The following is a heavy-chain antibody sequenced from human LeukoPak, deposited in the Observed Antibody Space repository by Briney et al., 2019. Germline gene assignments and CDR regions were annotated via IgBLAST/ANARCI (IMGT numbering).Heavy chain of an antibody. D-gene: IGHD5-12*01. CDR1: GFTFSNYE. Sequence: PGGSLRLSCAASGFTFSNYEMNWVRQAPGKGLEWVSYISAGGSTIYYADSVKGRFTVSRDNAKNSLYLEMNSLRAEDTAVYYCARVRNSGYVGLEYWGQGILVTVSS. J-gene: IGHJ4*02. V-gene: IGHV3-48*03. CDR2: ISAGGSTI. CDR3: ARVRNSGYVGLEY.